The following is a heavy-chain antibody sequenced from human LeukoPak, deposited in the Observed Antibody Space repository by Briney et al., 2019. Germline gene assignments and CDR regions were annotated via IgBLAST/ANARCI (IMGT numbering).Heavy chain of an antibody. Sequence: SETLSLTCTVSGGSISSYYWSWIRQPPGKGLEWIGYIYYSGSTNHNPSLKSRVTISVDTSKNQFSLKLSSVTAADTAVYYCARVDTVTTYAFDIWGQGTMVTVSS. CDR3: ARVDTVTTYAFDI. J-gene: IGHJ3*02. CDR2: IYYSGST. CDR1: GGSISSYY. D-gene: IGHD4-17*01. V-gene: IGHV4-59*01.